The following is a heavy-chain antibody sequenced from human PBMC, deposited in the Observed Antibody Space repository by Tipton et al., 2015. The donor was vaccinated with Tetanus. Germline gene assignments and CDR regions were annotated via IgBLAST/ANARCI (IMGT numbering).Heavy chain of an antibody. Sequence: QLVQSGAELRKPGESLKISCKGSGYSFNNFWIGWVRQKPGKGLEWMGITYPGDSDTRYSPSFQGHVTISADRSNSTAYLQWSSLKASDTAMYYCARHRAGTFASWFDPWGQGTLVTVSS. CDR1: GYSFNNFW. CDR2: TYPGDSDT. D-gene: IGHD2/OR15-2a*01. J-gene: IGHJ5*02. CDR3: ARHRAGTFASWFDP. V-gene: IGHV5-51*01.